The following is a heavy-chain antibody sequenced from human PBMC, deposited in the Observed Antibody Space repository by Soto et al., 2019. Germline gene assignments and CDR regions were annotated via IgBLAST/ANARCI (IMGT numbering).Heavy chain of an antibody. D-gene: IGHD3-10*01. Sequence: EVQLLESGGGLVQPGGSLRLSCAASGFTFSSYAMSWVRQAPGKGLEWVSAISGSGGSTYYADSVKGRFTISRDNSKNTLYLQMNSLRAEDTAVYFCAKCRWFRPSGFDYWGQGTLVTVSS. CDR1: GFTFSSYA. J-gene: IGHJ4*02. V-gene: IGHV3-23*01. CDR3: AKCRWFRPSGFDY. CDR2: ISGSGGST.